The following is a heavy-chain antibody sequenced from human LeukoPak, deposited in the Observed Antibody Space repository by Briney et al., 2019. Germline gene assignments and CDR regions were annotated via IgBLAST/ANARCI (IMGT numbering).Heavy chain of an antibody. Sequence: GRSLRLSCAASGVAFSNYAMSWVRQAPGMGLEWVAAISKTGDGTYYAGSMKGRFTISRDNAKNMLYLQIHSLRAEDTAIYYCAKDIAQGYTFGSIEQDYWGQGTLVTVSS. CDR1: GVAFSNYA. CDR2: ISKTGDGT. J-gene: IGHJ4*02. CDR3: AKDIAQGYTFGSIEQDY. V-gene: IGHV3-23*01. D-gene: IGHD5-18*01.